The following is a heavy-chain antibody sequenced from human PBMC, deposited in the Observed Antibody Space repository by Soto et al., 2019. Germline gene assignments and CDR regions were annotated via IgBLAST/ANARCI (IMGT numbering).Heavy chain of an antibody. CDR2: IYYSGST. Sequence: LSLTCTVSGGSISSSSYYWGWIRQPPGKGLEWIGSIYYSGSTYYNPSLKSRVTISVDTSKNQCSLKLSSVTAADTAVYYCANFHPDRQSFDYWGQGTLVTVSS. CDR3: ANFHPDRQSFDY. D-gene: IGHD6-19*01. CDR1: GGSISSSSYY. J-gene: IGHJ4*02. V-gene: IGHV4-39*01.